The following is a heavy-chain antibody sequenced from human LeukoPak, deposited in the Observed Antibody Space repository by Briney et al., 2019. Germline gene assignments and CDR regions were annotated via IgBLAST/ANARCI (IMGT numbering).Heavy chain of an antibody. CDR2: ISTVSTYT. V-gene: IGHV3-21*01. CDR3: ARDGSGFYYYYYMDV. J-gene: IGHJ6*03. Sequence: GGSLTLSCAASGFTFTDYSMTWVRQAPGKGREWVLSISTVSTYTFYSDSVKGRFTISRDNRKNTLYLQMSSLSAEDTAVYYCARDGSGFYYYYYMDVWGRGTAVTVSS. CDR1: GFTFTDYS. D-gene: IGHD6-25*01.